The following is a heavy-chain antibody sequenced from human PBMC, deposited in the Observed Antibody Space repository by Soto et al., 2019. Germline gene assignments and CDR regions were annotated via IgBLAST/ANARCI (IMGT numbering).Heavy chain of an antibody. J-gene: IGHJ6*04. CDR1: GFTFSSYA. CDR2: ISGSGGST. V-gene: IGHV3-23*01. Sequence: EVQLLESGGGLVQPGGSLRLSCAASGFTFSSYAMSWVRQAPGKGLEWVSAISGSGGSTYYADSVKGRFTISRDNSKNTLYMQMNRLRAEDTAVYYCAKVASYYDCWSGYFILASADVWGKGTPVTVSS. D-gene: IGHD3-3*01. CDR3: AKVASYYDCWSGYFILASADV.